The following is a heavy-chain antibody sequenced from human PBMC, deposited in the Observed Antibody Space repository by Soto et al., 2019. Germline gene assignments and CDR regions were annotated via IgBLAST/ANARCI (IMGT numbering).Heavy chain of an antibody. CDR3: ARDPPNPGNRHGMDV. V-gene: IGHV1-46*01. CDR2: INPSGGST. D-gene: IGHD4-4*01. CDR1: GYTFTSYY. J-gene: IGHJ6*02. Sequence: ASVKVSCKASGYTFTSYYMHWVRQAPGQGLEWMGIINPSGGSTSYAQKFQGRVTMTRDTSTSTVYMEVSSLRSEDTAAYYCARDPPNPGNRHGMDVWAQGTTVTVSS.